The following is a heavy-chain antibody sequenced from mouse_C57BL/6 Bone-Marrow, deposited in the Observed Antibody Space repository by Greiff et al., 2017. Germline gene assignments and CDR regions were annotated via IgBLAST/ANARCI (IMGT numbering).Heavy chain of an antibody. CDR3: ARRIYYYGSSYWYFDV. V-gene: IGHV15-2*01. D-gene: IGHD1-1*01. J-gene: IGHJ1*03. Sequence: VQLQQSGSELRSPGSSVKLSCKDFDSEVFPIAYMSWVRQKPGHGFEWIGGILPSIGRTIYGEKFEDKATLDADTLSNTAYLELNSLTSEDSAIYYCARRIYYYGSSYWYFDVWGTGTTVTVSS. CDR1: DSEVFPIAY. CDR2: ILPSIGRT.